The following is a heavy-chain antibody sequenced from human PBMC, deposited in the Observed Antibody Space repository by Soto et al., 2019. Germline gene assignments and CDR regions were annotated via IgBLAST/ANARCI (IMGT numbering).Heavy chain of an antibody. D-gene: IGHD3-22*01. Sequence: GGSLRLSCAASGFTFSSYGMHWVRQAPGKGLEWVAVISYDGSNKYYADSVKGRFTISRDNSKNTLYLQMNSLRAEDTAVYYCAKLAGDDSSGYVFDYWGQGTLVTVSS. CDR1: GFTFSSYG. CDR2: ISYDGSNK. V-gene: IGHV3-30*18. J-gene: IGHJ4*02. CDR3: AKLAGDDSSGYVFDY.